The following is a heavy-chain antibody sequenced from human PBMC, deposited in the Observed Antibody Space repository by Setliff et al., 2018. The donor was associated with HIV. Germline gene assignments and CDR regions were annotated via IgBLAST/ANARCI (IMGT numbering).Heavy chain of an antibody. J-gene: IGHJ4*02. Sequence: ASVKVSCKASGYTFTSYGMSWVRQAPGQGLEWMGWISAYNGNTHYAQKLQGRVTMTTDTSTSTAYMELRSLRSDDTAVYYCARDYYGSGSYFILNYWGPGTLVTVSS. V-gene: IGHV1-18*01. CDR2: ISAYNGNT. CDR1: GYTFTSYG. CDR3: ARDYYGSGSYFILNY. D-gene: IGHD3-10*01.